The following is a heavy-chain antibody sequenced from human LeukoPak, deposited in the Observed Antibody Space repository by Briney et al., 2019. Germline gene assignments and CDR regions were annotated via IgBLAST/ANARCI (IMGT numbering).Heavy chain of an antibody. CDR2: IWYDGSNQ. Sequence: PGRSLRLSCAASGFTFSSYDMHWVRQAPGKGLEWVAIIWYDGSNQYYADSVKGRFTISRDNSKNTLWRQMNSLRAEDTAVYYCARDRRGSSSWSHYFDYWGQGTLVTVSS. CDR3: ARDRRGSSSWSHYFDY. CDR1: GFTFSSYD. D-gene: IGHD6-13*01. V-gene: IGHV3-33*01. J-gene: IGHJ4*02.